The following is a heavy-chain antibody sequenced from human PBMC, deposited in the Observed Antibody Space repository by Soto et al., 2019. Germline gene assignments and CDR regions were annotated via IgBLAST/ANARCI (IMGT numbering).Heavy chain of an antibody. D-gene: IGHD1-1*01. CDR3: ATLSTQFDR. CDR1: GFTFSDYY. V-gene: IGHV3-11*01. J-gene: IGHJ5*02. CDR2: ISGSGNSI. Sequence: PRLSCAASGFTFSDYYMSWIRQAPGMGLEWVSYISGSGNSIYYADSVKGRFTISRDNAKNSLYLQMNSPRVEDTAVYYCATLSTQFDRWGQGNLVTVSS.